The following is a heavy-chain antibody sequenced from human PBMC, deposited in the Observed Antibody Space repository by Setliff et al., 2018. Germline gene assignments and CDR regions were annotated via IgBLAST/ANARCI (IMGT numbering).Heavy chain of an antibody. D-gene: IGHD2-2*01. V-gene: IGHV1-3*01. CDR3: AREVLPLVREEAFYI. Sequence: GASVKVSCKASGYSFAKYALHWVRQAPGQRLEWMGWINAGNGNTKCSQNFQGRVTITRDTSASTAYVELSSLRSEDTAVYYCAREVLPLVREEAFYIWRQGTMVTVSS. J-gene: IGHJ3*02. CDR1: GYSFAKYA. CDR2: INAGNGNT.